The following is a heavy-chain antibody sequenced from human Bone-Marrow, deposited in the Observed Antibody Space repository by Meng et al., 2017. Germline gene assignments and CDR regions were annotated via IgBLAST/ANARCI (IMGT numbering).Heavy chain of an antibody. D-gene: IGHD4-17*01. Sequence: GESLKISCAASGFTFSSYAMHWVRQAPGKGLEYVSAISSNGGSTYYANSVKGRFTISRDNSKNTLYLQMGSLRAEDMAVYYCAKDDYGDYLYNWFDPWGQGTLVTVSS. CDR3: AKDDYGDYLYNWFDP. CDR2: ISSNGGST. J-gene: IGHJ5*02. V-gene: IGHV3-64*01. CDR1: GFTFSSYA.